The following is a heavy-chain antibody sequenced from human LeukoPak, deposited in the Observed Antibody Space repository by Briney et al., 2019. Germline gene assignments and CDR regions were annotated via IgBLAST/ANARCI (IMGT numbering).Heavy chain of an antibody. J-gene: IGHJ4*02. Sequence: PSETLSLTCAVSGESFSAYYWSWIRQPPGKGLEWIGEMNTSGSTKYNPSLKSRVTTSVDMSKNQVSLKLTFVTAVDTAVYYCARGIGSGNEGVYFDNWDQGTLVTVSS. V-gene: IGHV4-34*01. D-gene: IGHD3-10*01. CDR1: GESFSAYY. CDR3: ARGIGSGNEGVYFDN. CDR2: MNTSGST.